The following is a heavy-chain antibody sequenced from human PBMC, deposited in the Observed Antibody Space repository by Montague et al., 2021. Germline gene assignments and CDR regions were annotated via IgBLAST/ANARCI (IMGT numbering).Heavy chain of an antibody. Sequence: SLRLSCAASGFSFSSYWMHWVRQAPGKGLLWVSRITLDGSSTTFADSVKGRFTTSRDNAKATLYLQMNSLRVEDTAVYNCARNLASAAPGAFDIWGQGTMVTVSS. CDR1: GFSFSSYW. V-gene: IGHV3-74*01. J-gene: IGHJ3*02. CDR2: ITLDGSST. D-gene: IGHD6-13*01. CDR3: ARNLASAAPGAFDI.